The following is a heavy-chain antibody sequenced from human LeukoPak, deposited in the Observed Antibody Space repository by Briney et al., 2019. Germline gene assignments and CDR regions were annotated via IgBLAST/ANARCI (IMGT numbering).Heavy chain of an antibody. J-gene: IGHJ4*02. Sequence: GGSLRLSCEGFGFTFRNYGMHWVRQAPGKGLEWATYIRYDGNEEQYPESVKGRFTVSRDNSRSTLYLEMNSLRVEDTAMYYCARDVVVTSVRLYDHWGQGTLVTVSS. CDR1: GFTFRNYG. CDR2: IRYDGNEE. V-gene: IGHV3-30*02. CDR3: ARDVVVTSVRLYDH. D-gene: IGHD2-15*01.